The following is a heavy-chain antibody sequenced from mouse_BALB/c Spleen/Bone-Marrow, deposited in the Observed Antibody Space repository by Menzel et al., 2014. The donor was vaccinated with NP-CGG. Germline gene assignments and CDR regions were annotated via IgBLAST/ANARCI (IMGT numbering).Heavy chain of an antibody. CDR2: ISSGGCYT. CDR3: ARQTYYDYDGYFDY. Sequence: EVMLVESGGDLVKPGGSLKLSCAASGFTFSSYGMSWVRQTPDKRLEWVAPISSGGCYTYYPDSVKGRFTISRDNAKNTLYLQMSSLKSEDTAMYYCARQTYYDYDGYFDYWGQGTTLTVSS. CDR1: GFTFSSYG. V-gene: IGHV5-6*01. D-gene: IGHD2-4*01. J-gene: IGHJ2*01.